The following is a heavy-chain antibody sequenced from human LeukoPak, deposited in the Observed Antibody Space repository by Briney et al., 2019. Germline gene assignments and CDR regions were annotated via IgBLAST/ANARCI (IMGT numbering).Heavy chain of an antibody. J-gene: IGHJ3*02. CDR2: IYSGGST. Sequence: GGSLRLSCAAFGFTVSSNYMNWVRQAPGKGLEWVSVIYSGGSTYYADSVKGRFTISRDNSKNTLYLQMNSLRAEDTAVYYCARDLGSSFRAFDIWGQGTMVTVSS. CDR3: ARDLGSSFRAFDI. D-gene: IGHD1-26*01. V-gene: IGHV3-53*01. CDR1: GFTVSSNY.